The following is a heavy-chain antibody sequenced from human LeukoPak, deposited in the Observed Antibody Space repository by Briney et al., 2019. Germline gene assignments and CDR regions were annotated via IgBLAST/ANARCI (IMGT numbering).Heavy chain of an antibody. CDR3: ARDYDILT. CDR1: GYSISSSSYY. J-gene: IGHJ5*02. CDR2: IYYSGST. D-gene: IGHD3-9*01. Sequence: SETLPLTCTVSGYSISSSSYYWGWIRQPPGKGLEWIGSIYYSGSTYYNPSLKSRVTISVDTSKNQFSLKLSSVTAADTAVYYCARDYDILTWGQGTLVTVSS. V-gene: IGHV4-39*01.